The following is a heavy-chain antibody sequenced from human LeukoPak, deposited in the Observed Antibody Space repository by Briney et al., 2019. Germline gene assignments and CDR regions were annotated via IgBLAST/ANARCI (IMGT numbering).Heavy chain of an antibody. Sequence: GGSLRLSCAASGFTFSSYWMSWVRQAPGKGLEWVANIKQDGSEKYYVDSVKGRFTISRDNAKNSLYLRMNSLRAEDTAVYYCAREVSALTYYFDYWGQGTLVTVSS. CDR2: IKQDGSEK. CDR3: AREVSALTYYFDY. CDR1: GFTFSSYW. J-gene: IGHJ4*02. V-gene: IGHV3-7*01. D-gene: IGHD2-21*02.